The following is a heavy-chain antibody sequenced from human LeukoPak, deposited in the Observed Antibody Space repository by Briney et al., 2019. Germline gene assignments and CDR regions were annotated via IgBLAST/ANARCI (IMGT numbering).Heavy chain of an antibody. V-gene: IGHV4-4*07. Sequence: SETLSLTCNVSGVSISSYYWSWIRQPAGKGLEWIGRIHTSGSTNYNPSLKSRVTISVDTSKNQFSLKLSSVTAADTAVYYCARERRAGAAFDIWGQGTMVTVSS. CDR1: GVSISSYY. D-gene: IGHD6-13*01. J-gene: IGHJ3*02. CDR2: IHTSGST. CDR3: ARERRAGAAFDI.